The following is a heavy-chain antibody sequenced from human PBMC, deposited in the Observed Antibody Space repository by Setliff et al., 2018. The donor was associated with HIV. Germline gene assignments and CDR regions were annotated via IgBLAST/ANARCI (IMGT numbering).Heavy chain of an antibody. V-gene: IGHV1-2*02. CDR2: ISPNNGDT. CDR3: ARQLSNSLDH. Sequence: ASVKVSCKASGYIFTTYALNWVRQAPGQGLEWMGWISPNNGDTTIPRRFRGRVTLTRDTSINTAYLELSGLRSDDTAVYFCARQLSNSLDHWGQGTPVTVSS. J-gene: IGHJ4*02. CDR1: GYIFTTYA. D-gene: IGHD1-1*01.